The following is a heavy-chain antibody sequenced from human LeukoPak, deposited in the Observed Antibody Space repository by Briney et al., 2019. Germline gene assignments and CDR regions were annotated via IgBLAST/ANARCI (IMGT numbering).Heavy chain of an antibody. D-gene: IGHD3-10*01. CDR2: ISYDGSNK. CDR1: EFTFSSYG. CDR3: AKDVGPQPPLYGMDV. V-gene: IGHV3-30*18. J-gene: IGHJ6*02. Sequence: TGGSLRLSCAASEFTFSSYGMHWVRQAPGKGLEWVAVISYDGSNKYYADSVKGRFTISRDNSKNTLYLQMNSLRAEDTAVYYCAKDVGPQPPLYGMDVWGQGTTVTVSS.